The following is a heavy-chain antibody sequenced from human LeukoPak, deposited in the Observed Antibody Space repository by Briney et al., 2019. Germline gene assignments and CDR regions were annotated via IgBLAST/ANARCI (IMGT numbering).Heavy chain of an antibody. J-gene: IGHJ4*02. V-gene: IGHV1-2*02. CDR2: INPNSGGT. Sequence: ASVKVSCKASGYTFTGYYMHWVRQAPGQGLEWMGWINPNSGGTNYAQKFQGRVTMTRDTSISTAYMELSRLRSDDTAVYYCARLDYGGNSAHPSVDYWGQGTLVTVSS. CDR3: ARLDYGGNSAHPSVDY. CDR1: GYTFTGYY. D-gene: IGHD4-23*01.